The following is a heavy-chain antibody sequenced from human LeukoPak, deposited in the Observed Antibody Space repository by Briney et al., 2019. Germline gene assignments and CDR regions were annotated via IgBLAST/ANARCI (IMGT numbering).Heavy chain of an antibody. D-gene: IGHD3-10*01. CDR3: AKEYGRPYYFDY. CDR2: ISGDGGST. J-gene: IGHJ4*02. CDR1: GFTFDDYA. V-gene: IGHV3-43*02. Sequence: PGGYLRLSCAASGFTFDDYAMHWVRQAPGRGLNWVSLISGDGGSTYYADSVKGRFTISRDNSKNSLYLQMNSLRTEDTALYYCAKEYGRPYYFDYWGQGTLVTVSS.